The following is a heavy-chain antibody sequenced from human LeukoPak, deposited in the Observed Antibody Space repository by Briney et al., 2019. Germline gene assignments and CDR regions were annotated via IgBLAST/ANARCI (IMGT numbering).Heavy chain of an antibody. CDR3: ARYEEFSTGYSASSPRHYFDH. CDR1: GDSISRSTYY. CDR2: MSYSGTA. D-gene: IGHD3/OR15-3a*01. Sequence: SETLSLTCSVSGDSISRSTYYWGWIRQPPGKGLEWIGTMSYSGTAYYKPSLESRVTISVDTAKNQISLKLSSVTAADTAVYYCARYEEFSTGYSASSPRHYFDHWGQGTLVTVSS. J-gene: IGHJ4*02. V-gene: IGHV4-39*07.